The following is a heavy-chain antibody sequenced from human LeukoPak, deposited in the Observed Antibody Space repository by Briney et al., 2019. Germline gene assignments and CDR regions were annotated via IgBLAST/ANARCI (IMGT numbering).Heavy chain of an antibody. CDR3: ARNYYYDSSGYSSLDY. CDR1: GYTFTGYY. D-gene: IGHD3-22*01. Sequence: GSVKVSCKASGYTFTGYYMHWVRQAPGQGLEWMGWINPNSGGTNYAQKFQGRVTMTRDTSISTAYMELSRLRSDDTAVYYCARNYYYDSSGYSSLDYWGQGTLVTVSS. CDR2: INPNSGGT. J-gene: IGHJ4*02. V-gene: IGHV1-2*02.